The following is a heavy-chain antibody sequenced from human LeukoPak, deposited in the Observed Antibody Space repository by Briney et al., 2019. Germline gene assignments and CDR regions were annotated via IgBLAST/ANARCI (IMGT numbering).Heavy chain of an antibody. V-gene: IGHV3-7*01. D-gene: IGHD4-17*01. CDR3: ATSRLRAAYDV. Sequence: GGSLRLSCTASGFTFSNYWMTWVRQAPGKGLKWLTNIKFDASEIHYADSVKGRFTISRDNAKNSLSLQMDSLRGEDTAVYYCATSRLRAAYDVWGPGTLVTTSS. CDR1: GFTFSNYW. J-gene: IGHJ3*01. CDR2: IKFDASEI.